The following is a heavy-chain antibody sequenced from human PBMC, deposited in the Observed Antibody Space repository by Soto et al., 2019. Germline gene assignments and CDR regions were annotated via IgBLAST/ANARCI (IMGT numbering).Heavy chain of an antibody. V-gene: IGHV3-7*01. CDR1: GFAFSHYW. D-gene: IGHD3-16*01. CDR2: IKEDGRAR. Sequence: QVVESGGGLVQPGGSLRLSCAASGFAFSHYWMFWVRQAPGMGLEWVANIKEDGRARNDVNSVKGRFTISRDNAKNSLYLEMNSLRSEDTSVYYCARDRGGRSGKAVWGKGTTVTVSS. J-gene: IGHJ6*04. CDR3: ARDRGGRSGKAV.